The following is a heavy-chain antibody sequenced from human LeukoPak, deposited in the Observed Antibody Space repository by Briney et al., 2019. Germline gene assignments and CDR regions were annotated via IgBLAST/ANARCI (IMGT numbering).Heavy chain of an antibody. V-gene: IGHV4-4*07. CDR2: IYTSGST. D-gene: IGHD1-26*01. CDR1: GGSISSYY. CDR3: ATEWETHAFDI. Sequence: SETLSLTCTVSGGSISSYYWSWIRQPAGKGLEWIGRIYTSGSTNYNPSLKSRVTMSVDTSKNQFSLKLSSVTAADTAVYYCATEWETHAFDIWDQGTMVTVSS. J-gene: IGHJ3*02.